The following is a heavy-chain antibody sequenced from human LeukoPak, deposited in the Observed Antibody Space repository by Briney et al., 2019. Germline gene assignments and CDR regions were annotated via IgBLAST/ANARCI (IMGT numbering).Heavy chain of an antibody. CDR2: IYHSGST. Sequence: PSETLSLTCAVSGGSISSGGYSWSWIRQPPGKGLEWIGYIYHSGSTYYNPSLKSRVTISVDRSKNQFSLKLSSVTAADTAVYYCARGPLYYYDSSGYPTSPDAFDIWGQGTMVTVSS. CDR1: GGSISSGGYS. J-gene: IGHJ3*02. D-gene: IGHD3-22*01. CDR3: ARGPLYYYDSSGYPTSPDAFDI. V-gene: IGHV4-30-2*01.